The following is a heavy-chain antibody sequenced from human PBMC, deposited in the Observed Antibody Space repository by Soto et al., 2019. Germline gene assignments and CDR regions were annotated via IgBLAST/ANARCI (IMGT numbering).Heavy chain of an antibody. CDR2: SSCNGGT. V-gene: IGHV4-39*01. CDR3: ARHRIEVVWRGFDF. CDR1: TDSSSFTNSY. J-gene: IGHJ4*02. D-gene: IGHD3-10*01. Sequence: SETLSLTCTVSTDSSSFTNSYWGWIRQPPGKGLQWIGSSSCNGGTFYNPSLKAPAVISFDTSKKQSSLQVTSVTAADTAVYFCARHRIEVVWRGFDFWGQGSPVTVSS.